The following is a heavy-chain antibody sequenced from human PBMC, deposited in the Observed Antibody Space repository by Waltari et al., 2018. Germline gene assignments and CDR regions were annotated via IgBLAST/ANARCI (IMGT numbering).Heavy chain of an antibody. Sequence: VQLQESGPGLEKPSETLSLTCTVSGASTNSHYWSWIRQPPGKGLEWMGYMYYSGSANYNPSLRSRVTISVDRSKNQFSLKVTSVTAADTAVYFCARRGRQGFFDYWGQGTPVTVSS. V-gene: IGHV4-59*08. CDR1: GASTNSHY. CDR3: ARRGRQGFFDY. CDR2: MYYSGSA. J-gene: IGHJ4*02. D-gene: IGHD1-1*01.